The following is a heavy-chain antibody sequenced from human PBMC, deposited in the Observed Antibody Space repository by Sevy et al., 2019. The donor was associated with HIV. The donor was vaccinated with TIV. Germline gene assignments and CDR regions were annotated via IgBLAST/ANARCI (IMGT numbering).Heavy chain of an antibody. D-gene: IGHD7-27*01. CDR1: GGSVNNHY. CDR3: ATFGTNFDPRFDP. V-gene: IGHV4-59*02. J-gene: IGHJ5*02. CDR2: AHYSGRP. Sequence: PESLSLKCSVSGGSVNNHYWTWIRQSPGKGLEWLGYAHYSGRPEYNPSFKSRLTISLDMPKNQLSLQLDYVTAADTAIYYSATFGTNFDPRFDPWGQGTLVTVSS.